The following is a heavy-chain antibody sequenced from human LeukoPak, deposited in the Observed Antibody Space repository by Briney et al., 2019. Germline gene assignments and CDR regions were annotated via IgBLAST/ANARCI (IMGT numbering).Heavy chain of an antibody. CDR3: ERKTRVVMFEVFDI. CDR1: GDSVSSDSAA. V-gene: IGHV6-1*01. Sequence: SQTLSLTCAVSGDSVSSDSAAWSWIRQSPSRGLEWLGRTYYRSKWYTDYSISVRGRIRINPDTSKNQFSLQLNSVTPEDTAVYYCERKTRVVMFEVFDIGARGTGATFSS. D-gene: IGHD2-8*01. CDR2: TYYRSKWYT. J-gene: IGHJ3*02.